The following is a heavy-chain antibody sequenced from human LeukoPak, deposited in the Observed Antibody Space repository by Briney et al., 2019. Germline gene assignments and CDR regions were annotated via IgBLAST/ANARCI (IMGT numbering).Heavy chain of an antibody. CDR3: ARVGEAGSSSDYFDS. D-gene: IGHD6-6*01. CDR1: GGTFSSYA. CDR2: IIPIFGTA. V-gene: IGHV1-69*13. J-gene: IGHJ4*02. Sequence: EASVKVSCKASGGTFSSYAISWVRQDPGQGLEWMGGIIPIFGTANYAQKFQGRVTITADESTSTAYMELSSLRSEDTAVYYCARVGEAGSSSDYFDSWGQGTLVTVSS.